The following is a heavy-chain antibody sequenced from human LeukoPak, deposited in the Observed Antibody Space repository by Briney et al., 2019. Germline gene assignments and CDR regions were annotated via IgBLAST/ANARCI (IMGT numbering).Heavy chain of an antibody. CDR3: ARGQYDILTGYYTFFDY. CDR2: IYYSGST. J-gene: IGHJ4*02. Sequence: PSETLSLTCTVSGGSISSYYWSWIRQPPGKGLEWIGYIYYSGSTNYNPSLKSRVTTSVDTSKNQFSLKLSSVTAADTAVYYCARGQYDILTGYYTFFDYWGQGTLVTVSS. CDR1: GGSISSYY. D-gene: IGHD3-9*01. V-gene: IGHV4-59*01.